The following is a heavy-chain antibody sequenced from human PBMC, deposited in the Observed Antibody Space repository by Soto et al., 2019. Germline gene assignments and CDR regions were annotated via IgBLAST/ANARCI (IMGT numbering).Heavy chain of an antibody. J-gene: IGHJ5*02. V-gene: IGHV5-51*01. CDR2: IYPGDSDA. CDR3: ARHPLSSP. D-gene: IGHD6-6*01. CDR1: GYSFTSYW. Sequence: PGESLKISGQGSGYSFTSYWIGWVRQMPGKGLEWMGIIYPGDSDARYSPSFQGQVIFSADKSTSTAYLQWSSLKASDTAMYYCARHPLSSPWGQGTLVTVSS.